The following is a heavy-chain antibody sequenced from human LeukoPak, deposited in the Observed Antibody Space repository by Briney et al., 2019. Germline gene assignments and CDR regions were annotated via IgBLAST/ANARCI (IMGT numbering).Heavy chain of an antibody. D-gene: IGHD5-24*01. J-gene: IGHJ4*02. CDR3: ARGDGYNSGSFDY. V-gene: IGHV4-59*01. CDR1: GGSISTYY. Sequence: SETLSVTCTVSGGSISTYYWSWIRQPPGKGLEWIGFIYYGGTNYNPSLKSRVTMSVDTSKNQFSLKVNSVTAADTAVYYCARGDGYNSGSFDYWGQGTLVTVSS. CDR2: IYYGGT.